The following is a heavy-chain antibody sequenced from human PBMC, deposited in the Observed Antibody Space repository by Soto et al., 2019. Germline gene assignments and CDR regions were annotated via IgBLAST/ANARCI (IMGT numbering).Heavy chain of an antibody. D-gene: IGHD3-10*01. CDR3: AKERFGEFPYYYYGMDV. J-gene: IGHJ6*01. V-gene: IGHV3-30*18. CDR2: ISYDGSNK. CDR1: GFTFSSYG. Sequence: QVQLVESGGGVVQPGRSLRLSCAASGFTFSSYGMHWVRQAPGKGLEWVAVISYDGSNKYYADSVKGRFTISRDNSKNTLYLQMNSLRAEDTAVYYCAKERFGEFPYYYYGMDVW.